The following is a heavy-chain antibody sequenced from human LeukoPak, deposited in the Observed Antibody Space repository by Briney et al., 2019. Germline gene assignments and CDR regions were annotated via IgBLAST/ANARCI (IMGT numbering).Heavy chain of an antibody. CDR2: IGGGGDIT. D-gene: IGHD2-2*01. CDR3: ANWGGTATIGTIWYGPLDY. CDR1: GFTFGKYI. V-gene: IGHV3-23*01. Sequence: PGGSLRLSCTASGFTFGKYIMTWVRQAPRKGLEWISSIGGGGDITFYADSVKGRSRVSRDDSKNTLFLEMNCLRVEDTAVYYCANWGGTATIGTIWYGPLDYWGQGTQVLVSS. J-gene: IGHJ4*02.